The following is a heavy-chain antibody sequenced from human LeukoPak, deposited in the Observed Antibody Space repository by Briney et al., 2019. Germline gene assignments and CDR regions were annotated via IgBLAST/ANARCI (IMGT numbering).Heavy chain of an antibody. D-gene: IGHD6-19*01. CDR3: ASRLAVAGTHYFDY. V-gene: IGHV4-38-2*01. CDR2: IFYSGST. CDR1: GYSISSGYY. Sequence: SETLSLTCAVSGYSISSGYYWGWIRQPPGKGLEWIGSIFYSGSTYYNPSLKSRVTISADTSKNQFSLNLRSVTAADTAVYYCASRLAVAGTHYFDYWGQGTLVTVSS. J-gene: IGHJ4*02.